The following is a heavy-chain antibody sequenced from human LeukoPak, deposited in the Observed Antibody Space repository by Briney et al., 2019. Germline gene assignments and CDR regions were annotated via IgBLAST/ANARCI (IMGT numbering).Heavy chain of an antibody. J-gene: IGHJ4*02. V-gene: IGHV4-30-4*08. CDR1: GGSISSGDYY. D-gene: IGHD3-22*01. CDR2: IYYSGST. Sequence: SQTLSLTCTVSGGSISSGDYYWSWIRQPPGKGLEWIGYIYYSGSTYYNPSLKSRVTISVDTSKNQFSLKLSSVTAADTAVYYCARTTYYYDSSGYFTFDYWGRGTLVTVSS. CDR3: ARTTYYYDSSGYFTFDY.